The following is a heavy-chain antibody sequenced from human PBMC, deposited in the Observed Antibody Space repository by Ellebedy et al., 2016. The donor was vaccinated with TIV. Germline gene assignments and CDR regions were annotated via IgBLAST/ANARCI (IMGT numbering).Heavy chain of an antibody. CDR1: GFRFNVYS. CDR3: AKARGTYSFDY. Sequence: GESLKISXAASGFRFNVYSMSWVRQAPGKGLEWVSSITATSDSKDYADSVKGRFIISRDNAENSVSLQMNSLRAEDTAVYSCAKARGTYSFDYWGQGTLVSVSS. V-gene: IGHV3-21*04. D-gene: IGHD3-16*01. J-gene: IGHJ4*02. CDR2: ITATSDSK.